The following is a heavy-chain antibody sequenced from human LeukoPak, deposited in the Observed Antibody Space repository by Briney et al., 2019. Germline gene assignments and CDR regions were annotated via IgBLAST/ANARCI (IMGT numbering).Heavy chain of an antibody. CDR2: IYSGGST. Sequence: GGSLRLSCAASGFSVSSNYMSWVRQAPGKGLEWVSVIYSGGSTFYADSVKGRFTISRDNSKNTLYLQMSSLRAEDTAVYCATDDHDSSGYYYVPTGYWGQGALVTVSS. CDR3: TDDHDSSGYYYVPTGY. CDR1: GFSVSSNY. V-gene: IGHV3-66*01. D-gene: IGHD3-22*01. J-gene: IGHJ4*02.